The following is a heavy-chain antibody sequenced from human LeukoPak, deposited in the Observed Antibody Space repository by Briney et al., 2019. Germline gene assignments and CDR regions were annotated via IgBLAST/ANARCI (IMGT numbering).Heavy chain of an antibody. Sequence: SETLSLTCAVYGGSFSGYYWSWIRQPPGKGLEWIGEINHSRSTNYNPSLKSRVTISVDTSKNQFSLKLSSVTAADTAVYYCARKPAGIAVATNDYWGQGTLVTVSS. CDR1: GGSFSGYY. CDR3: ARKPAGIAVATNDY. CDR2: INHSRST. D-gene: IGHD6-19*01. V-gene: IGHV4-34*01. J-gene: IGHJ4*02.